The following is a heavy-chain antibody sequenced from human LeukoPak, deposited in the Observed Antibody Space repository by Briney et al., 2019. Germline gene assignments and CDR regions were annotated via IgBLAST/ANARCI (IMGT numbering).Heavy chain of an antibody. Sequence: SETLSLTCTVSSGSISRYYLGWIRHPPGKGLECIGSIYYSGRTYYKPSLKSRVTISVDTSKHQFSLKLSSVTAADTAVYYCARIAYSSSTDYWGQGTLVTVSS. CDR3: ARIAYSSSTDY. CDR2: IYYSGRT. D-gene: IGHD6-6*01. V-gene: IGHV4-39*07. CDR1: SGSISRYY. J-gene: IGHJ4*02.